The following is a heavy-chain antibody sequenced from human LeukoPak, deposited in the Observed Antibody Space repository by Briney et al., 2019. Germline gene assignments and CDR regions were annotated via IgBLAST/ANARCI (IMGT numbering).Heavy chain of an antibody. Sequence: SETLSLTCTVSGGSISSSSYYWGWIRQPPGKGLEWIGSLYFSGNTYYNPSLRSRATISVDTPKNHFSLKLSSVTAADTAVYYCARHASYGDKFDPWGQGTLVTVSS. CDR2: LYFSGNT. V-gene: IGHV4-39*01. J-gene: IGHJ5*02. D-gene: IGHD4-17*01. CDR1: GGSISSSSYY. CDR3: ARHASYGDKFDP.